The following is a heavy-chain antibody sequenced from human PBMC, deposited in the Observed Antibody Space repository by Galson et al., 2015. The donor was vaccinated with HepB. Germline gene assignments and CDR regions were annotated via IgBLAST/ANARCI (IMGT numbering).Heavy chain of an antibody. J-gene: IGHJ4*02. V-gene: IGHV3-23*01. CDR3: AKGGYDYVWGSDRKTGGYFDY. CDR2: ISGSGGST. CDR1: GFTFSSYA. Sequence: SLRLSCAASGFTFSSYAMSWVRQAPGKGLEWVSAISGSGGSTYYADSVKGRFTISRDNSKNTLYLQMNSLRAEDTAVYYCAKGGYDYVWGSDRKTGGYFDYWGQGTLVTVSS. D-gene: IGHD3-16*02.